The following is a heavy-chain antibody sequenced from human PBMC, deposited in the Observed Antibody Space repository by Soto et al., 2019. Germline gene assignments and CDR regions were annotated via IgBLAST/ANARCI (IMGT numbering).Heavy chain of an antibody. CDR3: ARSLRATSPLTF. D-gene: IGHD7-27*01. CDR2: ISETGSHT. V-gene: IGHV3-11*06. J-gene: IGHJ4*02. Sequence: GGSLRLSCEASGFTFTDYHMSWIRQAPGKGLEWVALISETGSHTAYAESVKGRFTISRDNARPSVFLQMNSLRSDDTAVYFCARSLRATSPLTFWGQGTPVTVSS. CDR1: GFTFTDYH.